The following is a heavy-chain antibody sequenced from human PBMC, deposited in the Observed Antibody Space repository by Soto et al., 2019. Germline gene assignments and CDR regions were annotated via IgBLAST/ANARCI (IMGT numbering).Heavy chain of an antibody. J-gene: IGHJ6*02. D-gene: IGHD5-18*01. Sequence: SETLSLTCAVYGGSFSGYYWSWIRQPPGKGLEWIGEINHSGSTNYNPSLKSRVTISVDTSKNQFSLKLSSVTAADTAVYYCARGLQLWLLDYYYGMDVWGQGTTVTVSS. CDR3: ARGLQLWLLDYYYGMDV. CDR2: INHSGST. CDR1: GGSFSGYY. V-gene: IGHV4-34*01.